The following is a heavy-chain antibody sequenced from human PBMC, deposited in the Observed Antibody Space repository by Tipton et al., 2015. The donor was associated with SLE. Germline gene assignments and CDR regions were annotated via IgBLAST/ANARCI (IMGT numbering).Heavy chain of an antibody. CDR1: GGSFSGYY. CDR3: ARGGLDFVF. J-gene: IGHJ4*02. V-gene: IGHV4-34*01. Sequence: TLSLTCAVYGGSFSGYYWSWIRQPPGKGLEWIGEIDHSGSTNYNPSLKSRVTISVDTSKNQFSLKLSSVTAADTAVYYCARGGLDFVFLGLGSLFTVSS. CDR2: IDHSGST.